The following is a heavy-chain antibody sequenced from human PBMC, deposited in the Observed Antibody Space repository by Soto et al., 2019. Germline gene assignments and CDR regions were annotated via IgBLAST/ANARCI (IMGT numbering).Heavy chain of an antibody. D-gene: IGHD4-17*01. CDR2: INGSGGRT. J-gene: IGHJ3*02. CDR3: AKHRAWTGTSPIDI. V-gene: IGHV3-23*01. Sequence: EVQLLESGGGLVQPGGSLRLSCAASGFTFSSYAMTWVRQAAGKGLEWVSGINGSGGRTNYADSVKGRFTISRDNFKNTVYVEINNLRAEDTAIYYCAKHRAWTGTSPIDIWGQGTTVTVSS. CDR1: GFTFSSYA.